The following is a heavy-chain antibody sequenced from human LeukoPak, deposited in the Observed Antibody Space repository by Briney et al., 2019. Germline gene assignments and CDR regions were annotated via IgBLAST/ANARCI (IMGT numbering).Heavy chain of an antibody. J-gene: IGHJ4*02. V-gene: IGHV3-9*01. CDR1: GFTFDDYA. Sequence: GGSLRLSCVASGFTFDDYAMHWVRHAPGKGLEWVSGISWNSGSIGYADSVKGRFTISRDNAKNSLYLQMNSLRAEDTALYYCAKDMTNYYYDSSGYLGVDYWGQGTLVTVSS. CDR2: ISWNSGSI. D-gene: IGHD3-22*01. CDR3: AKDMTNYYYDSSGYLGVDY.